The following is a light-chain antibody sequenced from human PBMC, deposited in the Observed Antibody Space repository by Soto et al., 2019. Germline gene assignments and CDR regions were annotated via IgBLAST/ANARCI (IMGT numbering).Light chain of an antibody. CDR3: QSYDSSKYV. V-gene: IGLV6-57*03. Sequence: NFMLTQPHSVSESPGKTVTIACTRRSGSIASNYVQWYQQRPGSAPSTVIYEDDQRPSGVPDRFSGSIDSSSNSASLTISGLKTEDEADYYCQSYDSSKYVFGTGTKLTVL. J-gene: IGLJ1*01. CDR1: SGSIASNY. CDR2: EDD.